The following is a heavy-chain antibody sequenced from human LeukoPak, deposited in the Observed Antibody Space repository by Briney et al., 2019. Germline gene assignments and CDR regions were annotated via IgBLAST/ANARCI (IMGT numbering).Heavy chain of an antibody. CDR3: ARVAYYYGSEIDY. V-gene: IGHV4-59*01. D-gene: IGHD3-10*01. Sequence: SETLSLTCTVSGGSISSYYWSWIRQPPGKGLEWIGYIYYSGGTNYNPSLKSRVTISVDTSKNQFSLKLSSVTAADTAVYYCARVAYYYGSEIDYWGQGTLVTVSS. CDR1: GGSISSYY. CDR2: IYYSGGT. J-gene: IGHJ4*02.